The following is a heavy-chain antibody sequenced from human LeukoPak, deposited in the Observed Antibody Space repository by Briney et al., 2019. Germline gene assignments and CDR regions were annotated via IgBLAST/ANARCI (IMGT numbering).Heavy chain of an antibody. V-gene: IGHV1-2*04. CDR1: GGTFSSYA. Sequence: ASVKVSCKASGGTFSSYAISWVRQAPGQGLEWMGWIDPNSGGTNYAQKFQGWVTMTRDTSISTAYMELSRLRSDDTAVYYCARAPTVSVGYCSSVSCQADYWGQGTLVTVSS. CDR2: IDPNSGGT. J-gene: IGHJ4*02. D-gene: IGHD2-2*01. CDR3: ARAPTVSVGYCSSVSCQADY.